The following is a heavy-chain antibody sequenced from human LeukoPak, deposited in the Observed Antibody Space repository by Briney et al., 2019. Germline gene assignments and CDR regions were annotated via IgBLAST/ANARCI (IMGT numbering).Heavy chain of an antibody. V-gene: IGHV4-4*07. Sequence: SETLSLTCTVSGGSISSYYWRWIRQPAGKGLEWIGRIYTSGSTNYNPSLKSRVTMSVDTSKNQFSLKLSSMTAADTAVYYCARYSYGHYYYYMDVWGKGTTVTVSS. CDR3: ARYSYGHYYYYMDV. J-gene: IGHJ6*03. CDR1: GGSISSYY. CDR2: IYTSGST. D-gene: IGHD5-18*01.